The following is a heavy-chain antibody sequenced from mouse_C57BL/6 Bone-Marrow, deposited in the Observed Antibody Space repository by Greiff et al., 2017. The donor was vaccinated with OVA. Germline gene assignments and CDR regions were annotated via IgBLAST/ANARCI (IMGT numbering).Heavy chain of an antibody. CDR2: INPYNGGT. CDR1: GYTFTDYY. CDR3: ARRGVYYGSSYYYFDY. D-gene: IGHD1-1*01. Sequence: VQLKQSGPVLVKPGASVKMSCKASGYTFTDYYMNWVKQSHGKSLEWIGVINPYNGGTSYNQKFKGKATLTVDKSSSTAYMELNSLTSEDSAVYYCARRGVYYGSSYYYFDYWGQGTTLTVSS. V-gene: IGHV1-19*01. J-gene: IGHJ2*01.